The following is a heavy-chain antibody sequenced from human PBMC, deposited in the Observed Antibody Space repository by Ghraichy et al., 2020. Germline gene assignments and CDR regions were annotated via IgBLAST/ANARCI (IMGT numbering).Heavy chain of an antibody. Sequence: GRSLRLSCAASGFTFSSYAMSWVRQAPGKGLEWVSAISGSGGSTYYADSVKGRFTISRDNSKNTLYLQMNSLRAEDTAVYYCAKLYSSSWYRRDVGARYFDYWGQGTLVTVSS. V-gene: IGHV3-23*01. J-gene: IGHJ4*02. CDR1: GFTFSSYA. CDR3: AKLYSSSWYRRDVGARYFDY. CDR2: ISGSGGST. D-gene: IGHD6-13*01.